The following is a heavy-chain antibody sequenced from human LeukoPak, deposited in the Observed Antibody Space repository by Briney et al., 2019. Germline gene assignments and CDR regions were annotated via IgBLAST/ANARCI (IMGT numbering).Heavy chain of an antibody. Sequence: ASVKVSCKASGYTFTSYGISWVRQAPGQGLEWMGWISAYNGNTNYAQKLQGRVTMTTDTSTSTAYMELRSLRSDDTAVYYCARDFGGYYYGSGSRKSDYWGQGTLVTVSS. J-gene: IGHJ4*02. CDR1: GYTFTSYG. D-gene: IGHD3-10*01. CDR2: ISAYNGNT. V-gene: IGHV1-18*01. CDR3: ARDFGGYYYGSGSRKSDY.